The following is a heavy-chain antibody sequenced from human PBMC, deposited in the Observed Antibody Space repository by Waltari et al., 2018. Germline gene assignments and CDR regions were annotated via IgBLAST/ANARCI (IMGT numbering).Heavy chain of an antibody. CDR3: ARADTSTSYFYYYMDV. CDR2: IHYRGSS. V-gene: IGHV4-59*01. Sequence: QVQLQESGPGLVKPSETLSLTCTVSGGSTSTYSWSWVRQSPGTGLAWIGYIHYRGSSVDNPALRSRVARARDTPNNQFSLRLRSVTAADAAIYYCARADTSTSYFYYYMDVWGKGTTVTVSS. CDR1: GGSTSTYS. J-gene: IGHJ6*03. D-gene: IGHD1-26*01.